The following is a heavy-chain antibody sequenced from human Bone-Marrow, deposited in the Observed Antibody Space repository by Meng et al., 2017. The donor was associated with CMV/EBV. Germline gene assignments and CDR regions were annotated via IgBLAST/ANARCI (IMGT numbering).Heavy chain of an antibody. J-gene: IGHJ6*02. V-gene: IGHV3-74*01. CDR1: GFTFSSYW. CDR3: AKDQSGYSYGASYYYYGMDV. CDR2: INSGGSST. Sequence: GESLKISCAASGFTFSSYWMHWVRQAPGKGLVWVSRINSGGSSTSYSDSVKGRFTISRDNAKNTLYLQMNSLRAEDTALYYCAKDQSGYSYGASYYYYGMDVWGQGTTVTVSS. D-gene: IGHD5-18*01.